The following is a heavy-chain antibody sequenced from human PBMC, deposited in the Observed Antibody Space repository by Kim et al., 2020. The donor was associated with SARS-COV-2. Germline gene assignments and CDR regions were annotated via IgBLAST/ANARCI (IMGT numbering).Heavy chain of an antibody. CDR2: IYYSGST. CDR3: ARVDYDSSGYQVWFDP. Sequence: SETLSLTCTVSGGSISSYYWSWIRQPPGKGLEWIGYIYYSGSTNYNPSRKSRVTISVDTSKNQFSLKLSSVTAADTAVYYCARVDYDSSGYQVWFDPWGQGTLVTVSS. D-gene: IGHD3-22*01. J-gene: IGHJ5*02. CDR1: GGSISSYY. V-gene: IGHV4-59*01.